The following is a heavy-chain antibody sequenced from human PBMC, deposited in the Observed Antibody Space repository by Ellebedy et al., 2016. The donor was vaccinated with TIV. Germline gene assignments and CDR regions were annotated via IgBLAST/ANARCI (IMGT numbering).Heavy chain of an antibody. CDR1: GFTFSSYA. D-gene: IGHD2-15*01. J-gene: IGHJ6*02. Sequence: GESLKISXAASGFTFSSYAMHWVRQAPGKGLEWVAVISYDGSNKYYADSVKGRFTISRDNSKNTLYLQMNSLRAEDTAVYYCAKTRSGGSCKAGCYYGMDVWGQGTTVTVSS. CDR3: AKTRSGGSCKAGCYYGMDV. CDR2: ISYDGSNK. V-gene: IGHV3-30-3*02.